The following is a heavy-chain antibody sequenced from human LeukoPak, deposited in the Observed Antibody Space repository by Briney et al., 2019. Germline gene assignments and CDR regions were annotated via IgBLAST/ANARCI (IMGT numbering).Heavy chain of an antibody. J-gene: IGHJ4*02. Sequence: ASVKVSCKASGYTFTGYYMHWVRQAPGQGLEWMGRINPNSGGTNYAQKFQGRVTRTRDTSISTAYMELSRLRSDDTAVYYCARQVRGVTLFDYWGQGTLVTVSS. V-gene: IGHV1-2*06. CDR2: INPNSGGT. D-gene: IGHD3-10*01. CDR3: ARQVRGVTLFDY. CDR1: GYTFTGYY.